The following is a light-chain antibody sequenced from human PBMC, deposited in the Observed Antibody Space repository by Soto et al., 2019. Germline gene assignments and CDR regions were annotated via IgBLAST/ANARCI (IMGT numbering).Light chain of an antibody. J-gene: IGKJ1*01. CDR2: TTS. CDR3: QQANSFPPTT. Sequence: QMTQSTSSVSASVGDRVTIACRASQGVRDWVAWYQQKPGKAPKLMFSTTSTLEDGVPSRFSGSASGTEFTLTISSLQPEDFATYYCQQANSFPPTTFGQGTKVDIK. V-gene: IGKV1-12*01. CDR1: QGVRDW.